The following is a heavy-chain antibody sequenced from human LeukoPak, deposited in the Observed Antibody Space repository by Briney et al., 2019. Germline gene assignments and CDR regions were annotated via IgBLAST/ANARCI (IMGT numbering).Heavy chain of an antibody. V-gene: IGHV4-39*01. CDR2: IYVSGST. CDR3: ARPNYYYGSGTDGAFDV. Sequence: SETLSLTCTVSGGSISSSSYFWGWISQPPGKGREFIESIYVSGSTYNNPSLKSRVTISVNKEKNKLSLKLNSVTAADTAVYYCARPNYYYGSGTDGAFDVWGQGTMVTVSS. J-gene: IGHJ3*01. D-gene: IGHD3-10*01. CDR1: GGSISSSSYF.